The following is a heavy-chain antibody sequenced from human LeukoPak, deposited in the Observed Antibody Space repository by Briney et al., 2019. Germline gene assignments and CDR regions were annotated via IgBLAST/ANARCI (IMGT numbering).Heavy chain of an antibody. J-gene: IGHJ4*02. V-gene: IGHV1-18*01. CDR1: GYIFTNYG. Sequence: ASVRVSCKTSGYIFTNYGVSWVRQAPGQGLEWMGWINVYNGNTIYAQEFQARVTLTTDTSTSTAHMDLRSLRSDDTAVYYCVRDSDHAPDYWGQGTLVTVSS. CDR3: VRDSDHAPDY. D-gene: IGHD3-10*01. CDR2: INVYNGNT.